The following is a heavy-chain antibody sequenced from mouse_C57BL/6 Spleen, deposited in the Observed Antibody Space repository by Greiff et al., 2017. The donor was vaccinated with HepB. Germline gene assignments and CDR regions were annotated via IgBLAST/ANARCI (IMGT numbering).Heavy chain of an antibody. D-gene: IGHD1-1*01. J-gene: IGHJ1*03. Sequence: VQLQQSGAELMKPGASVKLSCKATGYTFTGYWIEWVKQRPGHGLEWIGEILPGSGSTNYNEKFKGKATFTADTSSNTAYMQLSSLTTEDSAIFYWARRGVYDYGRSYYVDVWGTGTTVTVSS. CDR3: ARRGVYDYGRSYYVDV. CDR2: ILPGSGST. CDR1: GYTFTGYW. V-gene: IGHV1-9*01.